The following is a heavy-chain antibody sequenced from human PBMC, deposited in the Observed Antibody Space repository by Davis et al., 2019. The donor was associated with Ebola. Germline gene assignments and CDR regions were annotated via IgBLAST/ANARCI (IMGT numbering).Heavy chain of an antibody. CDR3: AKDWYSSSSGGIFDY. CDR2: IFGSGGST. D-gene: IGHD6-6*01. Sequence: GESLKISCAASGFTFSSYAMSWVRQAPGKGLEWVSAIFGSGGSTYYADSVKGRFTISRDNSKNTLSLQMNSLRAEDTAVYYCAKDWYSSSSGGIFDYWGQGTLVTVSS. CDR1: GFTFSSYA. V-gene: IGHV3-23*01. J-gene: IGHJ4*02.